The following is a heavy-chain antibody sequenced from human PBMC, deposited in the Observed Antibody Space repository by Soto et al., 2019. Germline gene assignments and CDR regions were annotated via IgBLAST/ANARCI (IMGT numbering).Heavy chain of an antibody. Sequence: QVHLVQSGAEVKKPGASVKVSCKGSGYAFTTYGITWVRQAPGQGLEWMGWISAHNGNTNYAQKLQGRVTVTRDKSTSTAYMELRSLRSDDTAVYYCARGRYGDYWGQGALVPVSS. D-gene: IGHD1-1*01. CDR1: GYAFTTYG. J-gene: IGHJ4*02. CDR3: ARGRYGDY. V-gene: IGHV1-18*01. CDR2: ISAHNGNT.